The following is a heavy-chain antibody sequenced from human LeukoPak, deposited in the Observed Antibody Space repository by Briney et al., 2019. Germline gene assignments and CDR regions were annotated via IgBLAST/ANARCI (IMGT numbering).Heavy chain of an antibody. D-gene: IGHD6-6*01. CDR2: IYHSGST. Sequence: SETLSLTCAVSGGSISSGGYSWRWIRQPPGTGLEWIGYIYHSGSTYYNPSLKSRVTISVDRSKNQFSLKLSSVTAADTAVYYCARSSWPYSSSWRWFDPWGQGTLVTVSS. J-gene: IGHJ5*02. CDR1: GGSISSGGYS. V-gene: IGHV4-30-2*01. CDR3: ARSSWPYSSSWRWFDP.